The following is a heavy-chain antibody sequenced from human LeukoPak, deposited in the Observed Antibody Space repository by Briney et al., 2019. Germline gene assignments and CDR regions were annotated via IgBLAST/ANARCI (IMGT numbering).Heavy chain of an antibody. D-gene: IGHD4-17*01. CDR2: ITGSGGTT. CDR1: GFAFGNYG. Sequence: PGGSLRLSCTGSGFAFGNYGMTWVRQPPGKGLEWVSAITGSGGTTRYTGSVTGRFTISRDNSGNTLFLQMNSLRAEDTAVYYCAKDPNGDYLGAFDFWGPGTLVTVSS. CDR3: AKDPNGDYLGAFDF. V-gene: IGHV3-23*01. J-gene: IGHJ3*01.